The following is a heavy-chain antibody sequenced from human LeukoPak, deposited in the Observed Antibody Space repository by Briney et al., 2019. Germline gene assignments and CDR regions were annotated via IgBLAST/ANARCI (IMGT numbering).Heavy chain of an antibody. D-gene: IGHD1-26*01. CDR1: GGSISSYY. V-gene: IGHV4-59*12. CDR3: ARDYVVGVVRYFDS. J-gene: IGHJ4*02. CDR2: IYYSGST. Sequence: SETLSLTCTVSGGSISSYYWSWIRQPPGKGLEWIGYIYYSGSTNYNPSLKSRVTISVDTSKNQFSLKLSSVTAADTAVYYCARDYVVGVVRYFDSWGQGTLVTVSS.